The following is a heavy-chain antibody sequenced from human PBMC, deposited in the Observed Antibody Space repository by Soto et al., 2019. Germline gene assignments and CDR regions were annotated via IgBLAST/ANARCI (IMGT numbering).Heavy chain of an antibody. J-gene: IGHJ6*02. CDR3: ARDVLGYCSSTSCSNTAGMDV. D-gene: IGHD2-2*01. V-gene: IGHV4-31*03. CDR2: IYYSGST. CDR1: GGSISSGGYY. Sequence: KPSETLSLTCTVSGGSISSGGYYWSWIRQHPGKGLEWIGYIYYSGSTYYNPSPKSRVTISVDTSKNQFSLKLSSVTAADTAVYYCARDVLGYCSSTSCSNTAGMDVWGQGTTVTVSS.